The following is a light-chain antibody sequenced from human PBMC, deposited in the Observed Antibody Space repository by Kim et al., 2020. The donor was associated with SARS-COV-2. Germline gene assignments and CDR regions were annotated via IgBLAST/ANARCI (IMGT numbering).Light chain of an antibody. CDR2: GKY. J-gene: IGLJ3*02. V-gene: IGLV3-19*01. Sequence: ALGQTVRRTCQGDSLRNYYASWYQQRPGQAPVLVLYGKYNRPSGIPDRFSGSASGNTASLTITGAQAEDAADYYCNSRDSSGDHVVFGGGTQLTVL. CDR1: SLRNYY. CDR3: NSRDSSGDHVV.